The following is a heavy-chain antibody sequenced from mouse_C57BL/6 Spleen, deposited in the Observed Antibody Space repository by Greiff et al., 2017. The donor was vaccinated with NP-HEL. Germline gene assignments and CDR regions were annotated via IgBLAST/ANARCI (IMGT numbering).Heavy chain of an antibody. J-gene: IGHJ4*01. CDR2: IWRGGST. D-gene: IGHD1-1*01. V-gene: IGHV2-2*01. Sequence: QVQLKQSGPGLVQPSPSLSITCTASGFSLTSYGVHWVRQSPGKGLEWLGVIWRGGSTDYNAAFISRMGISKDKSKNQVFIKVNSQQSDDTAIYYCARKAITTVVAPYYYAMDYWGQGTSVTVSS. CDR1: GFSLTSYG. CDR3: ARKAITTVVAPYYYAMDY.